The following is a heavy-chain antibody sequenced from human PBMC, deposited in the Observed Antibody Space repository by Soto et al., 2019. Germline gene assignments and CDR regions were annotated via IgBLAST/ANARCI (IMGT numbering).Heavy chain of an antibody. Sequence: ASVKVSCKASGYTFTGYYMHWVRQAPGRGLEWMGWINPNSGGTNYAQKFQGWVTMTRDTSISTAYMELSRLRSDDTAVYYCAADPRLYYYGSSTYYYGMDVWGQGTTVTVSS. J-gene: IGHJ6*02. CDR2: INPNSGGT. V-gene: IGHV1-2*04. CDR3: AADPRLYYYGSSTYYYGMDV. CDR1: GYTFTGYY. D-gene: IGHD3-10*01.